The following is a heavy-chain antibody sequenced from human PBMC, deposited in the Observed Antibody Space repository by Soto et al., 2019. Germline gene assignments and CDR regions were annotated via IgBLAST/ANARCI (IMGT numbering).Heavy chain of an antibody. Sequence: QVQLQESGPGLVKPSGTLSLTCAVSGGSISSSNWWTWVRQPPGKGLEWIGESYHRGSTNYNPSLKSRVTRTVDKSKSTFSRKLSSVTAADTAMYYCASRGSGSSTWFDLWGRGTLVTVSS. D-gene: IGHD3-22*01. J-gene: IGHJ2*01. CDR3: ASRGSGSSTWFDL. V-gene: IGHV4-4*02. CDR2: SYHRGST. CDR1: GGSISSSNW.